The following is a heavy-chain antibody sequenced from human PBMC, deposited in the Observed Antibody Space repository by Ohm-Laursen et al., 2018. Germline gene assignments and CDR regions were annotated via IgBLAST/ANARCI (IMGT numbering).Heavy chain of an antibody. CDR1: GYTFTSYD. Sequence: ASVKVSCKSSGYTFTSYDINWVRQAAGQGLEWVGWMKPNSGSTGYAQKFQGRVTMTRNTSRSTAYMELSSLRSEDTAVYYCAGGAPVGTGFDYWGQGTLVTVSS. J-gene: IGHJ4*02. CDR3: AGGAPVGTGFDY. D-gene: IGHD4-23*01. CDR2: MKPNSGST. V-gene: IGHV1-8*01.